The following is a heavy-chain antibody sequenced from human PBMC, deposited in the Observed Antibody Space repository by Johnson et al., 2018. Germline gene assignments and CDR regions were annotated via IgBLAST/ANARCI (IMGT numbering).Heavy chain of an antibody. Sequence: VQLREAGGGLVQPGGSLGLSCAGSGFIFSNYWMSWLRQAPGKGLEWVAHIKDDGSDKVYVDSVKGRFTISRDNTKNSLYLQMNSLRDDDTAVYYCARGVHCGGDCYSWGAFDIWGQGTMVTVSS. J-gene: IGHJ3*02. CDR2: IKDDGSDK. CDR1: GFIFSNYW. D-gene: IGHD2-21*02. CDR3: ARGVHCGGDCYSWGAFDI. V-gene: IGHV3-7*01.